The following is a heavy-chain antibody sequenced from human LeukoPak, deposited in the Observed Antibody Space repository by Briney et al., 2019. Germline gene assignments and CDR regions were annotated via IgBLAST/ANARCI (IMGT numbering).Heavy chain of an antibody. CDR3: ATPRGDYYYGMDV. D-gene: IGHD3-10*01. J-gene: IGHJ6*02. Sequence: GGSLRLSCAASGFTFSNYWMHWVRQAPGKGLVWVSRVNSDGSNTYYADSVKGRFTISRDNAKNALYLQMNSLRAEDTAVYYCATPRGDYYYGMDVWGLGTTVTVSS. V-gene: IGHV3-74*01. CDR1: GFTFSNYW. CDR2: VNSDGSNT.